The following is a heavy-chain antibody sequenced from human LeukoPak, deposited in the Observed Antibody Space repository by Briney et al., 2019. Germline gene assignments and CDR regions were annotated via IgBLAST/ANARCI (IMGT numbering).Heavy chain of an antibody. CDR2: IASDGSST. V-gene: IGHV3-74*01. J-gene: IGHJ4*02. Sequence: GGSLRLSCTASGVTFSSYWMNWVRQAPGKGLVWVSRIASDGSSTTYADSVKGRFSISRDNTKNTLYLQMNSLRVEDTAVYYCARGRPHGNDYWGQGTLVTVSS. CDR1: GVTFSSYW. D-gene: IGHD4-23*01. CDR3: ARGRPHGNDY.